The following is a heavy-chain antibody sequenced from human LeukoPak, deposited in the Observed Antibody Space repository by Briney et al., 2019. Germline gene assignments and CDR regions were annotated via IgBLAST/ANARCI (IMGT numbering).Heavy chain of an antibody. CDR3: ARGFSGFWEFDF. D-gene: IGHD3-3*01. V-gene: IGHV4-34*01. CDR1: GVTFSGYA. CDR2: INFTGSTDTGST. J-gene: IGHJ4*02. Sequence: AETLTLTCAVSGVTFSGYARNWVRQPPGKGPEWISEINFTGSTDTGSTSYSPSLKSRVTISADTPKNQPSLHLRSATVADSGVYFCARGFSGFWEFDFWGQGTLVTVSS.